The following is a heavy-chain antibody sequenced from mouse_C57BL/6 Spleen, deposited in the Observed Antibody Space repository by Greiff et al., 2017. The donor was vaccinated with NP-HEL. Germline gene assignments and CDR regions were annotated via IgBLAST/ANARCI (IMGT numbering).Heavy chain of an antibody. D-gene: IGHD2-3*01. CDR2: IDPSDSET. V-gene: IGHV1-52*01. Sequence: QVQLQQSGAELVRPGSSVKLSCKASGYTFTSYWMHWVKQRPIQGLEWIGNIDPSDSETHYNQKFKDKATLTVDKSSSTAYMQLSSLTSEDSAVYYCARLYDGDDFDYWGQGTTLTVSS. CDR3: ARLYDGDDFDY. J-gene: IGHJ2*01. CDR1: GYTFTSYW.